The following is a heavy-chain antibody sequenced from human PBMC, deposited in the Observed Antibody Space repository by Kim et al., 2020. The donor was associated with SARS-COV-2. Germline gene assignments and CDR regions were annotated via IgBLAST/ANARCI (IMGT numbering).Heavy chain of an antibody. Sequence: GGSLRLSCAASGFTFDDYAMHWVRQAPGKGLEWVSGISWNSGSIGYADSVKGRFTISRDNAKNSLYLQMNSLRAEDTALYYCAKDIRSPFDYDSSKAPGGFVLHPGFDYWGQGTLVTVSS. CDR1: GFTFDDYA. CDR2: ISWNSGSI. J-gene: IGHJ4*02. V-gene: IGHV3-9*01. CDR3: AKDIRSPFDYDSSKAPGGFVLHPGFDY. D-gene: IGHD3-22*01.